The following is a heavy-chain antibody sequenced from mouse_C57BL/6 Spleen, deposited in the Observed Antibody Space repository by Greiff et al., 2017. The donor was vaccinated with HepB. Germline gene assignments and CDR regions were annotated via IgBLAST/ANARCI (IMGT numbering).Heavy chain of an antibody. J-gene: IGHJ4*01. CDR2: IYPGDGDT. CDR1: GYAFSSYW. D-gene: IGHD1-1*01. V-gene: IGHV1-80*01. CDR3: AITTVVAEACGDY. Sequence: VQLQQSGAELVKPGASVKISCKASGYAFSSYWMNWVKQRPGKGLEWIGQIYPGDGDTNYNGKFKGKATLTADKSSSTAYMQLSSLTSEDSAVYFCAITTVVAEACGDYWGQGTSVTVSS.